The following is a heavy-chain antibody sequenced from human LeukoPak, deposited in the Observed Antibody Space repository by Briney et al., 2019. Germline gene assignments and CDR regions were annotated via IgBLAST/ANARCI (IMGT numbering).Heavy chain of an antibody. Sequence: VASVRVTCKASGYTFTHHGFSWVRQAPGQRLEWMGWINAGNGNTKYSQKFQGRVTITRDTSASTAYMELSSLRSEDTAVYYCARAILFYFDYWGQGTLVTVSS. CDR1: GYTFTHHG. V-gene: IGHV1-3*01. CDR2: INAGNGNT. D-gene: IGHD2-2*02. CDR3: ARAILFYFDY. J-gene: IGHJ4*02.